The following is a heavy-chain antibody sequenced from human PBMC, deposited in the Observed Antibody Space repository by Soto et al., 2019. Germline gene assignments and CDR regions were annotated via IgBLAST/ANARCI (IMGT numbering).Heavy chain of an antibody. CDR2: VPHDAGST. CDR1: AFSNYA. D-gene: IGHD6-19*01. J-gene: IGHJ4*02. Sequence: TGGSLRLSYGASAFSNYAIHWVRQAPGKGLEWVGIVPHDAGSTYSAESVKGRFSISRDNSNSTVYLHMSSLRPEDSALYYCAKGGWLDVYNAPLYSWGQGALVTVSS. V-gene: IGHV3-30*18. CDR3: AKGGWLDVYNAPLYS.